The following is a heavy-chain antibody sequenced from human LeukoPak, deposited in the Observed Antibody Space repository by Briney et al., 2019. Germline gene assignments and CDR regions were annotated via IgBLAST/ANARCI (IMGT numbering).Heavy chain of an antibody. CDR2: IYYSGST. V-gene: IGHV4-30-4*01. CDR3: ASQPQFKXXEGGMDV. Sequence: PSEALSLTCTVSGGSISSGDYCWSWIRQPPGKGLEWIGYIYYSGSTYYNPSLKSRVTISVDTSKNQFSLKLSSVTAADTAVYYCASQPQFKXXEGGMDVWGQGTTVTVSS. J-gene: IGHJ6*02. CDR1: GGSISSGDYC.